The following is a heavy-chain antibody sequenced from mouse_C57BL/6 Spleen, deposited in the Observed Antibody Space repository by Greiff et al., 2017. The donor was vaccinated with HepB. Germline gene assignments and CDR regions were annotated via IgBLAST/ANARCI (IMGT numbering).Heavy chain of an antibody. D-gene: IGHD1-1*01. CDR1: GFTFSSYA. V-gene: IGHV5-4*03. J-gene: IGHJ4*01. Sequence: DVKLVESGGGLVKPGGSLKLSCAASGFTFSSYAMSWVRQTPEKRLEWVATISDGGSYTYYPDNVKGRFTISRDNAKNNLYLQMSHLKSEDTAMYYCARDYYGYAMDYWGQGTSVTVSS. CDR3: ARDYYGYAMDY. CDR2: ISDGGSYT.